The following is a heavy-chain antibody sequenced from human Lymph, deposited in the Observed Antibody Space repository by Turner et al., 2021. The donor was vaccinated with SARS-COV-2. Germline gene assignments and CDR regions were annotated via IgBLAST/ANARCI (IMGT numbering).Heavy chain of an antibody. CDR1: GGTCSSYG. CDR2: IIPILGIA. CDR3: ARDPQYSYDDY. Sequence: QVQLVQSGAEGKKPGSSVKISGKASGGTCSSYGISWVRQGPGQGLEWMGGIIPILGIANCARKFQGRVTITADKSTSTTYMELSSLRSEDTAVYYCARDPQYSYDDYWGQGTLVTVSS. D-gene: IGHD5-18*01. J-gene: IGHJ4*02. V-gene: IGHV1-69*10.